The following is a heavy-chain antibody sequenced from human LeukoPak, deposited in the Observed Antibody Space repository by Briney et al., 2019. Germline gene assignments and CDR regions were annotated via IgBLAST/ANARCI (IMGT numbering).Heavy chain of an antibody. D-gene: IGHD2-2*02. Sequence: PSETLSLTCAVYGGSFSGYYWSWIRQPPGKGLEWMGEINDSGSTNYNPSLKSRVTISVNTSKNQFSQKLSSVTAADTAVYYCARGGGVFNRVPAAILSGWFDHWGQGTLVTVSS. CDR1: GGSFSGYY. CDR2: INDSGST. CDR3: ARGGGVFNRVPAAILSGWFDH. V-gene: IGHV4-34*01. J-gene: IGHJ5*02.